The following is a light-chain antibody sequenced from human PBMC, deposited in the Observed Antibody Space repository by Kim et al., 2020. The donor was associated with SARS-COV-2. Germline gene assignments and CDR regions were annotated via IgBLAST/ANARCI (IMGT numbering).Light chain of an antibody. CDR3: QTWTSGIWV. V-gene: IGLV4-69*01. J-gene: IGLJ3*02. CDR1: DGHSSYV. CDR2: VNSDGRH. Sequence: QPVLTQSPSASASLGASVKLTCTLSDGHSSYVIAWHQQQPEKGPRFLMKVNSDGRHTKGDGIPDRFSGSSSGAERYLSISSLQSDDEADYYCQTWTSGIWVFGGGTQLTVL.